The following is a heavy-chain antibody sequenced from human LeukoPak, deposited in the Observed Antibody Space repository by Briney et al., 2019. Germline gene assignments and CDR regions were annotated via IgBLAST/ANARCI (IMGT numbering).Heavy chain of an antibody. V-gene: IGHV1-69*05. CDR3: ARDRGGATWILFDY. CDR2: IIPIFGTA. J-gene: IGHJ4*02. Sequence: SVKVSCKASGGIFSSYAISWVRQAPGQGLEWMGRIIPIFGTANYAQKFQGRVTITTDESTSTAYMELSSLRSEDTAVYYCARDRGGATWILFDYWGQGTLVTVSS. D-gene: IGHD5-18*01. CDR1: GGIFSSYA.